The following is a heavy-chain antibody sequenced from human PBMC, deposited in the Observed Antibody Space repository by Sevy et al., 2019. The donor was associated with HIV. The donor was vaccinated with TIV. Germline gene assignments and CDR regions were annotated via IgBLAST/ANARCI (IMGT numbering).Heavy chain of an antibody. D-gene: IGHD5-18*01. CDR3: VKEVSEYSYSDY. J-gene: IGHJ4*02. CDR1: GFTFSNYA. Sequence: GGSLRLSCAASGFTFSNYAMRWVRQTPGKGLEWVSAISGSAHRTYYTDSVKGQFTISRDNSKNMLFLQMNSLRAEDTAVYYCVKEVSEYSYSDYWGQGTLVTVSS. CDR2: ISGSAHRT. V-gene: IGHV3-23*01.